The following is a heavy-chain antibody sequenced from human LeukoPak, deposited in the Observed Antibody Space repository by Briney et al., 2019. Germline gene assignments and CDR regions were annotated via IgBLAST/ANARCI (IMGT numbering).Heavy chain of an antibody. CDR1: GYSFTNYW. D-gene: IGHD6-13*01. CDR2: IYPGDSDT. Sequence: GESLKISCEASGYSFTNYWIGWVRQMPGKGLEWMGIIYPGDSDTRYSPSFQGQVTISADKSISTAYLQWSSLTASDTAMYYCARRLAAANTDAFDIWGQGTMVTVSS. V-gene: IGHV5-51*01. CDR3: ARRLAAANTDAFDI. J-gene: IGHJ3*02.